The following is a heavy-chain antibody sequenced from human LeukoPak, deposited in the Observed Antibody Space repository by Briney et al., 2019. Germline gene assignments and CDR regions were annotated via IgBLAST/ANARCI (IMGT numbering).Heavy chain of an antibody. V-gene: IGHV3-23*01. CDR1: GFTFSSYA. CDR2: ISGSGGST. CDR3: AKRAVPGNAFFDN. Sequence: GGSLRLSCAGSGFTFSSYAMSWVRQAPGKGLEWVSSISGSGGSTYYADSVKGRFTISRDNSKNTLFLQMNSLRAEDTAVYCCAKRAVPGNAFFDNWGQGTLVTVSS. J-gene: IGHJ4*02. D-gene: IGHD6-19*01.